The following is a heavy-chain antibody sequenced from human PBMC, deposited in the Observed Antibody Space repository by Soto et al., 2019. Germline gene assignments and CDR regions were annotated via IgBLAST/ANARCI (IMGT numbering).Heavy chain of an antibody. V-gene: IGHV4-59*08. D-gene: IGHD4-17*01. CDR3: ARHGSYGYGDYGFDY. CDR1: GGSISRYY. J-gene: IGHJ4*02. Sequence: SETLSLTCTVSGGSISRYYWSWIRQPPGKVLEWIGYIYYSGSTNYNPSLKSRVTISVDASKNQFSLKLSSVTAADTAVYYCARHGSYGYGDYGFDYWGQGTLVTVS. CDR2: IYYSGST.